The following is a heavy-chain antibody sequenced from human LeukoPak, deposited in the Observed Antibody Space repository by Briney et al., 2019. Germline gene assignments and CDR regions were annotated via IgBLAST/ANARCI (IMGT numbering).Heavy chain of an antibody. J-gene: IGHJ6*03. V-gene: IGHV1-2*02. Sequence: GASVKVSCKASGYTFTGYYMHWVRQAPGQGLEWMGWINPNSGGTNYAQKFQGRVTMTRDTSISTAYMELSRLRSDDTAVYYCARSGGDYPNYYYYIDVWGKGTTVTVSS. CDR2: INPNSGGT. D-gene: IGHD4-17*01. CDR3: ARSGGDYPNYYYYIDV. CDR1: GYTFTGYY.